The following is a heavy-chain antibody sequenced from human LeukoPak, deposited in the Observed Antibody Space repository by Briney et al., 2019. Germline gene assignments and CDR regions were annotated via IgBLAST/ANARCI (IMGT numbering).Heavy chain of an antibody. CDR3: ARRVVTTGLQYFDY. J-gene: IGHJ4*02. CDR2: VYFSGNT. CDR1: SASTTTNGYY. D-gene: IGHD2-21*02. V-gene: IGHV4-39*01. Sequence: SETLSLTCTVSSASTTTNGYYWGWNRHSPGKGLEWIGNVYFSGNTYYNPSLKSRVTISLDTSKNEVSLKLDSVTAADTAVYYCARRVVTTGLQYFDYWGQGMLVTVSS.